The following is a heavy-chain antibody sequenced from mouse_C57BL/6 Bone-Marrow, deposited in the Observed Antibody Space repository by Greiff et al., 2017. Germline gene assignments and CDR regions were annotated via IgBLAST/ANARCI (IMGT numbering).Heavy chain of an antibody. V-gene: IGHV1-4*01. CDR3: ASSATVLRFLPWFAY. D-gene: IGHD1-1*01. Sequence: VQLQQSGAELARPGASVKMSCKASGYTFTSYTMHWVKQRPGQGLEWIGYINPSSGYTKYNQKFKDKATLTADKSSSTAYMQLSRLTSEDSAVYFWASSATVLRFLPWFAYGGQGTLVTVSA. CDR2: INPSSGYT. J-gene: IGHJ3*01. CDR1: GYTFTSYT.